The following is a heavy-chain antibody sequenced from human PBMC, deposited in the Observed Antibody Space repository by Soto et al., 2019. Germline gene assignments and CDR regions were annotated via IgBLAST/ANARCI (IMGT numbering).Heavy chain of an antibody. CDR1: GFTFSTYA. CDR3: AKDKGGRYCSRTSCLYSFDY. Sequence: EVQLLESGGGLVQPGGSLRLSCTASGFTFSTYAMSWVRQAPGKGLEWVSTISDSGSTYYADSVKGRFTYSRDNSKNTLYLEMNRLRAEDTAVYYCAKDKGGRYCSRTSCLYSFDYWGQGTLVTVSS. J-gene: IGHJ4*02. V-gene: IGHV3-23*01. CDR2: ISDSGST. D-gene: IGHD2-2*01.